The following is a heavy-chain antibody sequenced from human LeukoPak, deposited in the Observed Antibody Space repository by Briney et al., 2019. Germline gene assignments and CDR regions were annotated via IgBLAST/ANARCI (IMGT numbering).Heavy chain of an antibody. J-gene: IGHJ4*02. CDR3: ARVRSHSYSDY. CDR2: ISYDGSNK. V-gene: IGHV3-30*04. Sequence: PGGSLRLSCAASGFTFSSYAMHWVRQAPGKGLEWVAVISYDGSNKYYADSVKGRFTISRDNSKNTLYLQMNSLRAEDTAVYYCARVRSHSYSDYWGQGTLVTVSS. CDR1: GFTFSSYA. D-gene: IGHD5-18*01.